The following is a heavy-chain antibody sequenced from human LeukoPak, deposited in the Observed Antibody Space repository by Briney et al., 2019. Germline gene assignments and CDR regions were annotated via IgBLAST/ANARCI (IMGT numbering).Heavy chain of an antibody. CDR1: GGSISGSYYY. J-gene: IGHJ6*04. D-gene: IGHD3-3*01. V-gene: IGHV4-39*06. Sequence: SETLSLTCTVSGGSISGSYYYWGWIRQPPGKGLEWIGIIYNSGSTYYNPSLKSRVTISVDTSKNHFTLKLSSVTAADTAVYYCARTTRDFWSGYYLLYMDVWGKGTTVTVSS. CDR3: ARTTRDFWSGYYLLYMDV. CDR2: IYNSGST.